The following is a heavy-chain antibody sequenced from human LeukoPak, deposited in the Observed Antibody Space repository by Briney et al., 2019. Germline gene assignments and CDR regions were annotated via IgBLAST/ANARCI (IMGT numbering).Heavy chain of an antibody. V-gene: IGHV3-33*08. Sequence: PGRSLRLSCAASGFTFSSHGMHWVRQAPGKGLEWVAVIWYDGSKRYYADSVKGRFTIPRDDSKNTLYLQMNSLRDEDTAVYYCARDPASSFDYWGQGTLVTVSS. D-gene: IGHD2-15*01. CDR2: IWYDGSKR. J-gene: IGHJ4*02. CDR3: ARDPASSFDY. CDR1: GFTFSSHG.